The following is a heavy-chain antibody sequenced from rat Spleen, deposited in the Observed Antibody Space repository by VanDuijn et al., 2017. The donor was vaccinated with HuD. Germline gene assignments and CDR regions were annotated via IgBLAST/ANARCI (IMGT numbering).Heavy chain of an antibody. CDR1: GFSLTNYG. D-gene: IGHD5-1*01. V-gene: IGHV2-52*01. Sequence: QVQLKESGPVLVQASETLSLTCTVSGFSLTNYGVIWVRQPPGKGLEWMGIIWSGGSTGYNSLLKSRLTISRDTSKSQVFLKMNSLQTEDTATYYCAREGKLGVRGYYFDYWGQGVMVTVSS. J-gene: IGHJ2*01. CDR3: AREGKLGVRGYYFDY. CDR2: IWSGGST.